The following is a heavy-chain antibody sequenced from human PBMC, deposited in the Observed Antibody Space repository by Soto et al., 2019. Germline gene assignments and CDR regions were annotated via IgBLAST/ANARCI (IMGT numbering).Heavy chain of an antibody. CDR3: ARDGTYDILTGQRGPYGMDV. V-gene: IGHV3-30-3*01. J-gene: IGHJ6*02. CDR1: GFTFSSYA. D-gene: IGHD3-9*01. CDR2: ISYDGSNK. Sequence: PGGSLRLSCAASGFTFSSYAMHWVRQAPGKGLEWVAVISYDGSNKYYADSVKGRFTISRDNSKNTLYLQMNSLRAEDTAVYYCARDGTYDILTGQRGPYGMDVWGQGTTVTVS.